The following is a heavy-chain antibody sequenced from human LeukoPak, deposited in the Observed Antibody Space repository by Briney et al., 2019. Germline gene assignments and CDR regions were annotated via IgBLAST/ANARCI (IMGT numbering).Heavy chain of an antibody. D-gene: IGHD3-22*01. CDR2: ISSCSSYI. CDR3: ARHYDSNSYGPGY. Sequence: GGSLRLSCAASGFTFSSYSLNWVRQAPGKGLEWVSSISSCSSYIYYADSVKGRFTTSRDNAKNSLYLQMNSLRAEDTAVYYCARHYDSNSYGPGYWGQGTLVTVSS. CDR1: GFTFSSYS. V-gene: IGHV3-21*01. J-gene: IGHJ4*02.